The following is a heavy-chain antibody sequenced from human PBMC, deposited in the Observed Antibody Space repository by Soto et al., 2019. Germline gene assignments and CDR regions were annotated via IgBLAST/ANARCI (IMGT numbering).Heavy chain of an antibody. D-gene: IGHD2-15*01. CDR1: GFTFSSYA. Sequence: PGGSLRLSCAASGFTFSSYAMHWVRQAPGKGLEWVAVISYDGSNKYYADSVKGRFTISRDNSKNTLYLQMNSLRAEDTAVYYCARSSRRYCSGGSCFSFDYWGQGTLVTVSS. CDR3: ARSSRRYCSGGSCFSFDY. CDR2: ISYDGSNK. V-gene: IGHV3-30-3*01. J-gene: IGHJ4*02.